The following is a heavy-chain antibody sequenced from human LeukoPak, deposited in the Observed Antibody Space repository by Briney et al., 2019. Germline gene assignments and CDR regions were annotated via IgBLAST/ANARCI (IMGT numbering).Heavy chain of an antibody. CDR1: GGSISSGGYY. J-gene: IGHJ4*02. V-gene: IGHV4-31*03. Sequence: PSQTLSLTCTVSGGSISSGGYYWSWIRQYPGKGLEWIGYIHYSGSTYYNPSLNSRVTISLDTSKNQFSLKLSSVTAADTAVYYCARRRDNDSSGHYSFDHWGMGTLVTVSS. CDR3: ARRRDNDSSGHYSFDH. CDR2: IHYSGST. D-gene: IGHD3-22*01.